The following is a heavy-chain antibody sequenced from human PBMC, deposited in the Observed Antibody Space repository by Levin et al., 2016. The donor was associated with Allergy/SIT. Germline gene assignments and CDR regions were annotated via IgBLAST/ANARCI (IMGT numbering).Heavy chain of an antibody. CDR1: GYTFTGYY. D-gene: IGHD2-21*01. Sequence: ASVKVSCKASGYTFTGYYMHWVRQAPGQGLEWMGWINPNSGGTNYAQKFQGRVTMTRDTSISTAYMELSRLRSDDTAVYYCARVDMPIVVDHYFDYWGQGTLVTVSS. J-gene: IGHJ4*02. V-gene: IGHV1-2*02. CDR2: INPNSGGT. CDR3: ARVDMPIVVDHYFDY.